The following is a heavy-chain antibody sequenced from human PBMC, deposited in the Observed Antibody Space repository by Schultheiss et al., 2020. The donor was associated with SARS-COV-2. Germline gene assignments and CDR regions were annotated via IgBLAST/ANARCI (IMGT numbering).Heavy chain of an antibody. D-gene: IGHD6-19*01. CDR1: GFTFSDYY. CDR2: ISSSGSTI. V-gene: IGHV3-11*01. Sequence: GGSLRLSCAASGFTFSDYYMSWIRQAPGKGLEWVSYISSSGSTIYYADSVKGRFTISRDNAKNSLYLQMNSLRAEDTAVYYCARDSMSGLVELDYWGQGTLVTVSS. J-gene: IGHJ4*02. CDR3: ARDSMSGLVELDY.